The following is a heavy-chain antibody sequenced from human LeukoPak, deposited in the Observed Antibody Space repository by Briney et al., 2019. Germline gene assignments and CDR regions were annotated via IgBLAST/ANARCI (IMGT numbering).Heavy chain of an antibody. V-gene: IGHV1-18*01. CDR3: ARAHQLGYCSSTSCYPNDY. J-gene: IGHJ4*02. CDR2: ISAYNGNT. Sequence: GESLKVSCKASGYTFTSYGISWVRQAPGQGLEWMGWISAYNGNTNYAQKLQGRVTMTTDTSTSTAYMELRSLRSDDTAVYYCARAHQLGYCSSTSCYPNDYWGQGTLVTVSS. D-gene: IGHD2-2*01. CDR1: GYTFTSYG.